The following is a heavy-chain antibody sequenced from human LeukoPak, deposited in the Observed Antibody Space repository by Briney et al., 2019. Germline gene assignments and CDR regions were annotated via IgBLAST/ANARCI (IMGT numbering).Heavy chain of an antibody. V-gene: IGHV1-18*01. Sequence: ASVKVSCKASAYTFTNYAISWVRQAPGQGLEWMGWIRGYNSYTNYAQKVQGRVTMTTDTSTSTAYMELSSLRSEDTAVYYCARALRFISGSPFDPWGQGTLVTVSS. CDR3: ARALRFISGSPFDP. D-gene: IGHD3-22*01. CDR1: AYTFTNYA. CDR2: IRGYNSYT. J-gene: IGHJ5*02.